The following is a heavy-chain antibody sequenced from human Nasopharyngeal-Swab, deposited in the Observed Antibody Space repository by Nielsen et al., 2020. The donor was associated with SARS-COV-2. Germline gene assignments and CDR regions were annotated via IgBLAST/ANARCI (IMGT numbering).Heavy chain of an antibody. D-gene: IGHD5-18*01. Sequence: GGSLRLSCAASGLSVSSNYMSWVRQAPGKGLEWVSIIYPGGSTYYADSVKGRFTISRDSSWNTLYLQMNSLRAEDTALYYCVRGYSYGLRDYFDYWGQGTLVTVSS. J-gene: IGHJ4*02. CDR3: VRGYSYGLRDYFDY. CDR2: IYPGGST. CDR1: GLSVSSNY. V-gene: IGHV3-53*05.